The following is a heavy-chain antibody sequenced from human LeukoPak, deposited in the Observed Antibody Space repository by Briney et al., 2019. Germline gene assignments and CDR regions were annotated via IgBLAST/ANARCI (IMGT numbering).Heavy chain of an antibody. D-gene: IGHD3-22*01. J-gene: IGHJ4*02. CDR1: GGSISSYY. Sequence: SETLSLTCTVSGGSISSYYWSWIRQSPGKGLEWIGYIYYSGSTDYNPSLKSRVTISVDTSKNQFSLKLSSVTAADTAVYYRARVRVSSGHDPWYFDYWGQGTLVTVSS. CDR3: ARVRVSSGHDPWYFDY. V-gene: IGHV4-59*01. CDR2: IYYSGST.